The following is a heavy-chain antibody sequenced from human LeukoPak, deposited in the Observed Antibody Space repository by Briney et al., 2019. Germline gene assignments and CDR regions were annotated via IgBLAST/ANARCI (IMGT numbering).Heavy chain of an antibody. J-gene: IGHJ4*02. CDR1: GFRLGDYG. CDR3: ARVGSTGWYSFDY. D-gene: IGHD3-9*01. CDR2: INWNGSSC. V-gene: IGHV3-20*04. Sequence: RSGGSLILCCVAHGFRLGDYGMSRVRQAPGKGLERVSGINWNGSSCGDADSVRGRVTISRDNAKNDLYMRMNSLRAEDTALYYCARVGSTGWYSFDYWGQGTLVTVSS.